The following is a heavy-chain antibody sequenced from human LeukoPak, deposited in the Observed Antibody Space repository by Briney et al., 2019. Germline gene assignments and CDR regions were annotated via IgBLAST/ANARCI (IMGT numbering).Heavy chain of an antibody. CDR2: IKQDGSHK. V-gene: IGHV3-7*01. CDR1: GFTLRSNW. J-gene: IGHJ4*02. CDR3: ARETPDSSGWD. Sequence: PGGSLRLSCAASGFTLRSNWMSWVRQARGKGLEWVANIKQDGSHKNYVDSVKGRFTISRENAKNSLYLQMNSLRAEDTAVYYCARETPDSSGWDWGQGTLVTVSS. D-gene: IGHD6-19*01.